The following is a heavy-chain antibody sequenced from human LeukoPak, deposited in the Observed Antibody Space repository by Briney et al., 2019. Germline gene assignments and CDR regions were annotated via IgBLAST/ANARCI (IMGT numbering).Heavy chain of an antibody. CDR1: GYTFTSYD. CDR3: ARGWSTMVRGVADY. CDR2: MNPNSGNT. Sequence: ASVKVSCMASGYTFTSYDINWVRQATGQGLEWMGWMNPNSGNTGYAQKFQGRVTMTRNTSISTAYMELSSLRSEDTAVYYCARGWSTMVRGVADYWGQGTLVTVSS. V-gene: IGHV1-8*01. J-gene: IGHJ4*02. D-gene: IGHD3-10*01.